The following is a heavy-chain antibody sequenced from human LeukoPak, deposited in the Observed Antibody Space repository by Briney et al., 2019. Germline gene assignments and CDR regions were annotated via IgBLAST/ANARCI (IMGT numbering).Heavy chain of an antibody. J-gene: IGHJ4*02. CDR2: ISSSGSTI. Sequence: GGSLRLSCAASGFTFSDYYMSWIRQAPGKGLEWVSYISSSGSTIYYADSVKGRFTISRDNAKNSLYLQMNSLRAEDTAVYHCAKDHRGDYVAIMHWGQGTLVTVSS. CDR1: GFTFSDYY. D-gene: IGHD4-17*01. CDR3: AKDHRGDYVAIMH. V-gene: IGHV3-11*04.